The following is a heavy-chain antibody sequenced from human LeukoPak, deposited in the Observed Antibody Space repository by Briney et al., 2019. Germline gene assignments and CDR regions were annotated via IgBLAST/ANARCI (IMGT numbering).Heavy chain of an antibody. CDR2: INYSGST. J-gene: IGHJ4*02. V-gene: IGHV4-39*01. CDR3: ARLGVTANDY. D-gene: IGHD2-21*02. Sequence: SETLSLTCTVSGGSISSSSYYWGWIRQPPGKGLEWIGSINYSGSTYYNPSLKSRVTISVDTSKNQFSLKLSSVTAADTAVYYCARLGVTANDYWGQGTLATVSS. CDR1: GGSISSSSYY.